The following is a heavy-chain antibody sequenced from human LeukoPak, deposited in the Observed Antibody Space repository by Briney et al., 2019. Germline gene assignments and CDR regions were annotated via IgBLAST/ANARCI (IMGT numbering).Heavy chain of an antibody. V-gene: IGHV3-74*01. CDR3: VRGIQSWFNGMDV. D-gene: IGHD3-10*01. CDR2: INGDGSNT. Sequence: PGGSLRLSCAASGFTLSSYWMHWVRQVPGKGLVWVSRINGDGSNTRYADSVKGRFTVSRDNAKNTLFLQMNSLRTEDTAVYYCVRGIQSWFNGMDVWGQGTTVTVSS. CDR1: GFTLSSYW. J-gene: IGHJ6*02.